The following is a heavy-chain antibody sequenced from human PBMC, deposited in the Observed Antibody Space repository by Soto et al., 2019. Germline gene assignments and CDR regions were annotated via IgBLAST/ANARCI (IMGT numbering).Heavy chain of an antibody. CDR3: GYVYYNSGRWDA. CDR1: GFSLSTSAVG. CDR2: IYWDDDK. Sequence: ITLKESGPTLVKPTQTLTLTCTFSGFSLSTSAVGVGWIRQPPGKALEWLALIYWDDDKRYSPSLKSRLTTTKHPSKNQVVLTITNVDRVDTATYYCGYVYYNSGRWDAWGQGTLVTVSS. V-gene: IGHV2-5*02. J-gene: IGHJ5*02. D-gene: IGHD3-10*01.